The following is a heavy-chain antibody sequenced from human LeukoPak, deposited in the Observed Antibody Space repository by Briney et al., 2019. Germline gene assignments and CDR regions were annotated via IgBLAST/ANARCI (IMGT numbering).Heavy chain of an antibody. CDR2: IYTSGST. V-gene: IGHV4-4*07. D-gene: IGHD3-3*01. Sequence: SETLSLTCTVSGGSISSYYWSWIRQPAGKGLEWIGRIYTSGSTNYNPSLKSRVTMSVDTSKNQFSLKLSSVTAADTAVYYCARGATIFGAVLPFFDYWGQGTLVTVSS. J-gene: IGHJ4*02. CDR3: ARGATIFGAVLPFFDY. CDR1: GGSISSYY.